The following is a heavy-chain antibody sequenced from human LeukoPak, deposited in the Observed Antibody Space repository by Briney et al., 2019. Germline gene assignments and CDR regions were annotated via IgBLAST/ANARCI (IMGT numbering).Heavy chain of an antibody. CDR2: MNPNSGNT. D-gene: IGHD5-24*01. Sequence: ASVKVSCKASGYTFTRYYMHGVRQATGQGLEWMGWMNPNSGNTGYAQKFQGRVTMTRNTSISTAYMELSSLRSEDTAVYYCARAPRWFQSSGEIDYWGQGTLVTVSS. J-gene: IGHJ4*02. CDR1: GYTFTRYY. CDR3: ARAPRWFQSSGEIDY. V-gene: IGHV1-8*02.